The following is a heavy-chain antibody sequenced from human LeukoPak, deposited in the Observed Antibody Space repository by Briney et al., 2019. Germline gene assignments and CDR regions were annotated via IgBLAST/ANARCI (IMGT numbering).Heavy chain of an antibody. CDR3: ARVIRGGVDY. J-gene: IGHJ4*02. Sequence: QSSETLSLTCAVYGGSFSGYYWSWIRQPPGKGLEWVSVIYSGGGTYYADSVRGRFTISRDKSKNTLDLQMNSLRVEDTAVYYCARVIRGGVDYWGQGTLVTVSS. D-gene: IGHD3-10*01. CDR2: IYSGGGT. V-gene: IGHV3-53*03. CDR1: GGSFSGYY.